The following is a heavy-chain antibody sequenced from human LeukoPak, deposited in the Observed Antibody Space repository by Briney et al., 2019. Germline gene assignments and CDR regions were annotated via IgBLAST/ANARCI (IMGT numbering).Heavy chain of an antibody. Sequence: GGSLRLSCAASGLTFSSDSMVWVRQAPGKGQVWVSYINADGTSTTYADSVKGRFTISRDNAKKTVYLQMNSLTSEDTAVYYCARNRDGSGLWGQGTLVTVSS. V-gene: IGHV3-74*01. J-gene: IGHJ4*02. CDR3: ARNRDGSGL. CDR1: GLTFSSDS. CDR2: INADGTST. D-gene: IGHD3-10*01.